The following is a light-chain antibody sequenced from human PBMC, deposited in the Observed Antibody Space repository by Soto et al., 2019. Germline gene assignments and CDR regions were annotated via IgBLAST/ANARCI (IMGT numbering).Light chain of an antibody. Sequence: DIPMTQSPSTLSASVGDRVTITCRASQSISIWLAWYQQKPGSAPKLLIYKASTLESGVPSRFSGSGSGTEFTLTISSLQPDDFATYYCQQYNIYSTWTFGQGTKVEIK. CDR3: QQYNIYSTWT. J-gene: IGKJ1*01. CDR1: QSISIW. V-gene: IGKV1-5*03. CDR2: KAS.